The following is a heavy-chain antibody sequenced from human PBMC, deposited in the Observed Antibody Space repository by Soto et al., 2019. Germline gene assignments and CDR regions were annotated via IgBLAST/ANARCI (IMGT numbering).Heavy chain of an antibody. D-gene: IGHD6-13*01. Sequence: GGSLRLSCAASGFTFSSYSMNWVRQAPGKGLEWVSSISSSSSYIYYADSVKGRFTISRDNSKKILYVQMNSLRVEDTAIYYCAKEAGIGYYSYYAMDVWGQGTTVTVSS. V-gene: IGHV3-21*01. CDR1: GFTFSSYS. J-gene: IGHJ6*02. CDR3: AKEAGIGYYSYYAMDV. CDR2: ISSSSSYI.